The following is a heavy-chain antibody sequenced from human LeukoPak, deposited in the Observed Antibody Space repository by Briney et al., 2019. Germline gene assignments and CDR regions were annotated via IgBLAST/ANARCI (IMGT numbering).Heavy chain of an antibody. D-gene: IGHD2-15*01. CDR3: ARDRLGYCSGGSCQMA. V-gene: IGHV4-30-2*05. J-gene: IGHJ5*02. Sequence: SETLSLTCAVSGGSISSGGYSWSWIRQPPGKGLEWIGYIYHSGSTYYNPSLKSRVTISVDTSKNQFSLKLSSVTAADTAVYYCARDRLGYCSGGSCQMAWGQGTLVTVSS. CDR1: GGSISSGGYS. CDR2: IYHSGST.